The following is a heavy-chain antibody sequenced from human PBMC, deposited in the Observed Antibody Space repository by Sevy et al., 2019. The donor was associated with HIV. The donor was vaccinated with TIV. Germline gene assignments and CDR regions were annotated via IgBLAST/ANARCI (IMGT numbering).Heavy chain of an antibody. V-gene: IGHV3-7*01. CDR2: IKRDGSGK. CDR1: GFTFSSYW. CDR3: ARERWDFWSGYWRDAFDI. Sequence: GGSLRLSCAASGFTFSSYWMSWVRQAPGKGLEWVANIKRDGSGKYYGDSVKGRFTISRDNAKNSMYLQMNSLRAEDTAVYYCARERWDFWSGYWRDAFDIWGQGTMVTVSS. J-gene: IGHJ3*02. D-gene: IGHD3-3*01.